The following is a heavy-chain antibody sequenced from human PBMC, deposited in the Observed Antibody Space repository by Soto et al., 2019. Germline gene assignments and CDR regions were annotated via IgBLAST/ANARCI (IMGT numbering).Heavy chain of an antibody. Sequence: ASVKVSCKASGYTFSDLDINWLRQDAGPGPEWMGWMNAKSGDTFSAQRFQGKFNMTWDTSLSTAYMEVGSLTSDDAAIYYCARVNPFNYAFFDVWGQGTTVTV. CDR2: MNAKSGDT. D-gene: IGHD3-16*01. CDR3: ARVNPFNYAFFDV. V-gene: IGHV1-8*01. J-gene: IGHJ6*02. CDR1: GYTFSDLD.